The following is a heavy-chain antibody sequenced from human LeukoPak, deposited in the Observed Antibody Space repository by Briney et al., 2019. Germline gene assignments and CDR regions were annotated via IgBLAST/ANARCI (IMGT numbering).Heavy chain of an antibody. Sequence: PSQTLSLTCTVSGGSISSGGYYWSWIRQHSGKGLEWIGYIYYSGSTYYNPSLKSRVTISVDTSKNQFSLKLSSVTAADTAVYYCARGGYDSPAFDIWGQGTMVTVSS. D-gene: IGHD5-12*01. CDR1: GGSISSGGYY. V-gene: IGHV4-31*03. J-gene: IGHJ3*02. CDR2: IYYSGST. CDR3: ARGGYDSPAFDI.